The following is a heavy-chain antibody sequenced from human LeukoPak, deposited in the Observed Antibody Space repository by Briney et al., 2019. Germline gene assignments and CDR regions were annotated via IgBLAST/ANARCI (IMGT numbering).Heavy chain of an antibody. J-gene: IGHJ4*02. Sequence: SETLSLTCAVYGGSFGGYYWSWIRQPPGQGQELMWEINHSGSTNYNPSLNSRVTISVDTSKNQFSLKLSSVTAADTAVYYCARAGKAAAGKDYWGQGTLVTVSS. CDR1: GGSFGGYY. D-gene: IGHD6-13*01. V-gene: IGHV4-34*01. CDR3: ARAGKAAAGKDY. CDR2: INHSGST.